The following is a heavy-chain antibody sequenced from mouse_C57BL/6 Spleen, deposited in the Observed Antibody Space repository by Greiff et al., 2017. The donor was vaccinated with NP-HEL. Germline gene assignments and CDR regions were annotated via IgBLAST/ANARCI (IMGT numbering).Heavy chain of an antibody. J-gene: IGHJ3*01. Sequence: VQLQQSGPELVKPGASVKMSCKASGYTFTDYNMHWVKQSHGKSLEWIGYINPNNGGTSYNQKFKGKATLTVNKSSSTAYMELRSLTSEDSAVYYCARGRDGYSFFAYWGQGTLVTVSA. D-gene: IGHD2-3*01. CDR1: GYTFTDYN. CDR2: INPNNGGT. CDR3: ARGRDGYSFFAY. V-gene: IGHV1-22*01.